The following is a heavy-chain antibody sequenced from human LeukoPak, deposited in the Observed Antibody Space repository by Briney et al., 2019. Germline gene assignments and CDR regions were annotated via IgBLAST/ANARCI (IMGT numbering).Heavy chain of an antibody. CDR2: ISSSSSYI. J-gene: IGHJ4*02. CDR1: GFTFSSYS. CDR3: ARDVLDIVVVPAAFDY. D-gene: IGHD2-2*01. V-gene: IGHV3-21*01. Sequence: GGSLRLSCAASGFTFSSYSLNWVRQAPGKGLEWVSSISSSSSYIYYADSVKGRFTISRDNAENSLYLQMNSLRAEDTAVYYCARDVLDIVVVPAAFDYWGQGTLVTVSS.